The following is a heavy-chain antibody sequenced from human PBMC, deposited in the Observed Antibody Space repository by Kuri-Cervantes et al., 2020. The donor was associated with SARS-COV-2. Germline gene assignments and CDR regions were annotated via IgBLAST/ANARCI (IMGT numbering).Heavy chain of an antibody. CDR3: ARRGGYSESYYYYYYMDV. J-gene: IGHJ6*03. CDR1: GFTFTSHA. V-gene: IGHV3-30*03. Sequence: GESLKISCAVSGFTFTSHAMHWVRQAPGSGLEWVALISYDGNNKFYADSVKGRFTISRDNSKNTLYLQMNSLRAEDTALYHCARRGGYSESYYYYYYMDVWGKGTTVTVSS. CDR2: ISYDGNNK. D-gene: IGHD3-22*01.